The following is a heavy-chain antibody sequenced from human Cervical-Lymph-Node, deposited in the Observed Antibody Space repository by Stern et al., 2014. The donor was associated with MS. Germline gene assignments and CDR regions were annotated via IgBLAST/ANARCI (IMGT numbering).Heavy chain of an antibody. V-gene: IGHV1-24*01. CDR2: LDPEDGET. Sequence: VQLVESGAEVKKPGASVKVSCKVSGYTLSEESLHWVRQAPGRGLVWRGGLDPEDGETVYAHRFQGRVTMTVDTSTDTAYMELSRLRSEDTALYYGATDLSHGFYGMDVWGQGTPVSVSS. CDR1: GYTLSEES. CDR3: ATDLSHGFYGMDV. D-gene: IGHD3-10*01. J-gene: IGHJ6*02.